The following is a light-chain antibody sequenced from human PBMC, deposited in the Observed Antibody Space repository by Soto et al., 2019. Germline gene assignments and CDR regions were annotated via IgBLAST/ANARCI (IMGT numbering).Light chain of an antibody. CDR3: QQRSNWPLT. CDR1: QXVSXX. V-gene: IGKV3-11*01. CDR2: DAS. J-gene: IGKJ4*01. Sequence: EIVLTQSPATLSLSPGXRXXXXXXASQXVSXXLAWYQQKPGQAPRLLIYDASSRATGIPARFSGSGSGTDFTLTISSLEPEXFAVXYCQQRSNWPLTFGGGTKVEIK.